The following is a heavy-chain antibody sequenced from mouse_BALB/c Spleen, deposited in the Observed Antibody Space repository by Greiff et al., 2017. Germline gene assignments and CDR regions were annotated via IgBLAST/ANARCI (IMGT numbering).Heavy chain of an antibody. CDR3: TRATVESDY. Sequence: QVQLKESGAELVRPGASVTLSCKASGYTFTDYEMHWVKQTPVHGLEWIGAIDPETGGTAYNQKFKGKATLTADKSSSTAYMELRSLTSEDSAVYYCTRATVESDYWGQGTTLTVSS. D-gene: IGHD1-1*01. V-gene: IGHV1-15*01. CDR2: IDPETGGT. CDR1: GYTFTDYE. J-gene: IGHJ2*01.